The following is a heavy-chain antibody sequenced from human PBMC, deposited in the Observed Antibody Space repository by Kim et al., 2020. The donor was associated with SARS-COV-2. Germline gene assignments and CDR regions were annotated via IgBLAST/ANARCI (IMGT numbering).Heavy chain of an antibody. D-gene: IGHD3-22*01. CDR3: ARTNYYDSGGVDY. J-gene: IGHJ4*02. V-gene: IGHV4-4*09. Sequence: YTPTLMSRVTISADPAKNQFSLKMTSVTAADTAVYYCARTNYYDSGGVDYWGQGTLVTVSS.